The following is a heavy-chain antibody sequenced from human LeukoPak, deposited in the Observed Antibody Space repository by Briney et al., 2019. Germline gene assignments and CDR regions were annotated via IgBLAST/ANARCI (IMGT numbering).Heavy chain of an antibody. V-gene: IGHV3-73*01. CDR1: GFTFSGSA. J-gene: IGHJ4*02. CDR3: TGQKYYYDSSGYFGNDY. Sequence: PGGSLRLSCAASGFTFSGSAMHWVRQASGKGLEWVGRIRSKANSYATAYAASVKGGFTISRDDSKNTAYLQMNSLKTEDTAVYYCTGQKYYYDSSGYFGNDYWGQGTLVTVSS. CDR2: IRSKANSYAT. D-gene: IGHD3-22*01.